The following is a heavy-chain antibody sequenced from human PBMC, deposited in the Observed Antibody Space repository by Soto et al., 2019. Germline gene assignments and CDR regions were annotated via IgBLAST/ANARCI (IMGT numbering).Heavy chain of an antibody. Sequence: GGSLRLSCAASGFTFSSYSMNWVRQAPGKGLEWVSSISSSSSYIYYADSVKGRFTISRDNAKNSLYLQMNSLRAEDTAVYYCARDRVTVTGDYYYMDVWGKGTTVTVSS. J-gene: IGHJ6*03. D-gene: IGHD4-4*01. CDR2: ISSSSSYI. CDR3: ARDRVTVTGDYYYMDV. CDR1: GFTFSSYS. V-gene: IGHV3-21*01.